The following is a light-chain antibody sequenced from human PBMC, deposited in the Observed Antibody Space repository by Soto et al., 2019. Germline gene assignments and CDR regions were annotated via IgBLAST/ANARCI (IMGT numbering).Light chain of an antibody. J-gene: IGKJ1*01. V-gene: IGKV3-20*01. CDR1: QTVSSSY. CDR2: GAS. CDR3: QQYGRSPPVK. Sequence: EIVLTQSPGTLSLSPGERATLSCRASQTVSSSYLAWYQQKPGQAPRLLIYGASTRAAGIPDRFSGSGSGTDFTLTISRLELEDFAVYYCQQYGRSPPVKFGQGTKVEIK.